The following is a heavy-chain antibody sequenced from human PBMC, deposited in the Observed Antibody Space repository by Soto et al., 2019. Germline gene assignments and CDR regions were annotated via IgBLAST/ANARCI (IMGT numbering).Heavy chain of an antibody. Sequence: QVQLQESGPGLVKPSQTLSLTCTVSGGSISSGGYYWSWIRQHPGKGLEWIGYIYYSGSTYYNPSLKSRVTISVDTSKNQFSLKLSSVTAADTAVYYCARDRFTITMVRGVTPSGWFDPWGQGTLVTVSS. CDR3: ARDRFTITMVRGVTPSGWFDP. CDR2: IYYSGST. J-gene: IGHJ5*02. V-gene: IGHV4-31*03. CDR1: GGSISSGGYY. D-gene: IGHD3-10*01.